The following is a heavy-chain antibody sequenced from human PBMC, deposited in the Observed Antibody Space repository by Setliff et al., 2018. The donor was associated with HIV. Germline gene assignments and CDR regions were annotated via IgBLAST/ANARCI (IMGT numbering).Heavy chain of an antibody. J-gene: IGHJ4*02. D-gene: IGHD3-9*01. V-gene: IGHV2-5*01. CDR3: AHTPVSRNQYFFDY. CDR1: GFSLSTSGVG. Sequence: SGPTLVNPTQTLTLTCTFSGFSLSTSGVGVGWIRQPPGKALEWLGVIYWNNNKYYRPSLGSRLTVTGDASKNQVVLTMTNMDPLDTATYFCAHTPVSRNQYFFDYWGQGTLVTVSS. CDR2: IYWNNNK.